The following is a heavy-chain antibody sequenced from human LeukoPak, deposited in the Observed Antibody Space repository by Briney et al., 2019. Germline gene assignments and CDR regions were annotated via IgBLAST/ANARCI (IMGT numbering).Heavy chain of an antibody. CDR3: ARAPGDAFDI. Sequence: SETLSLTCTVSGGSISSYYWSWIRQPPGKGLEWIGYIYYSGSTNYSPSLKSRVTISVDTSKNQFSLKLSSVTAADTAVYYCARAPGDAFDIWGQGTMVTVSS. CDR2: IYYSGST. CDR1: GGSISSYY. J-gene: IGHJ3*02. V-gene: IGHV4-59*01.